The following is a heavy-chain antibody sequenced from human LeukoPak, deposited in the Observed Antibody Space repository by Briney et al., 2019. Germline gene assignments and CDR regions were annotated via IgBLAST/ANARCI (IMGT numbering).Heavy chain of an antibody. CDR2: IYNSGST. V-gene: IGHV4-59*08. CDR3: ARRLRIEGGTRRGDALDM. Sequence: SETLSLTGTVSGGSINSYYWTWIRQPPGKGLEWIGYIYNSGSTNYNPSLKSRVTISTDTSQRQFSLRVSSVTAADTAVYYCARRLRIEGGTRRGDALDMWGQGTMVTVSS. J-gene: IGHJ3*02. CDR1: GGSINSYY. D-gene: IGHD1-26*01.